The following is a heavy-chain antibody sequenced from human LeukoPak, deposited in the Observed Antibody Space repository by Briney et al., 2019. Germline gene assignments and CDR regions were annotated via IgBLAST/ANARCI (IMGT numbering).Heavy chain of an antibody. CDR2: IYSGGST. D-gene: IGHD3-3*01. Sequence: PGGSLRLSCAASGFTVSSNYMSWVRQAPGKGPEWVSVIYSGGSTYYADSVKGRFTISRDNAKNSLYLQMNSLRAEDTAVYYCARDSLRFLEWLPYYYYYMDVWGKGTTVTVSS. CDR1: GFTVSSNY. CDR3: ARDSLRFLEWLPYYYYYMDV. V-gene: IGHV3-53*01. J-gene: IGHJ6*03.